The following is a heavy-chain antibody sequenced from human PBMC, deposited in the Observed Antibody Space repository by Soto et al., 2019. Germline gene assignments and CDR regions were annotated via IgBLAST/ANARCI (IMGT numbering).Heavy chain of an antibody. CDR3: ARAAATGAFDI. CDR2: INHSGST. V-gene: IGHV4-34*01. CDR1: GGSFSGYY. J-gene: IGHJ3*02. D-gene: IGHD2-15*01. Sequence: SETLSLTCAVYGGSFSGYYWSWIRQPPGKGLEWIGYINHSGSTNYNPSLKSRVTISVDTSKNQFSLKLSSVTAADTAVYYCARAAATGAFDIWGQGTMVTVSS.